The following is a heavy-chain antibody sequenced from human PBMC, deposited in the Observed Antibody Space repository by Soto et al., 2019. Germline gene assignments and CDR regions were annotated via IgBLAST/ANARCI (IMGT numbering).Heavy chain of an antibody. CDR2: ISGSGGNT. V-gene: IGHV3-23*01. CDR1: GFTFSSYA. CDR3: AKDATGTTRKFDY. D-gene: IGHD1-7*01. Sequence: GGSLRLSCAASGFTFSSYAMSWVRQAPGKGLEWVSAISGSGGNTYYADSVRGRFTISRDNSKNTLYLQMNSLRAEDTAVYYCAKDATGTTRKFDYWGRGTLVTVSS. J-gene: IGHJ4*02.